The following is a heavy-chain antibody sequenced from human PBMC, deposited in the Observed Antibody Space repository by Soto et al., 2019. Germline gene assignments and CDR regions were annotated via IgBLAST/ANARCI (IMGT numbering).Heavy chain of an antibody. CDR1: GFLSGNYA. Sequence: EVQLLESGGDLVHPGESLRLSCAASGFLSGNYAMDWIRQAPGTGLEWVSAISDSGVNTYYADSVKGRFTISRDNSKNALYLAMKSLRAGDTAVYYCIKEARGHRDARLWGRGTPVTVSS. CDR2: ISDSGVNT. D-gene: IGHD6-6*01. J-gene: IGHJ4*02. V-gene: IGHV3-23*01. CDR3: IKEARGHRDARL.